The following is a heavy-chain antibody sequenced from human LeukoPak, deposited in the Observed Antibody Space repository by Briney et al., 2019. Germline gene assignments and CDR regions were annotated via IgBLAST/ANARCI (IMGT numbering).Heavy chain of an antibody. V-gene: IGHV1-8*01. D-gene: IGHD6-13*01. Sequence: ASVKVSCKASGYTFTSYDINWVRQATRQGLEWMGWMNPNSGNTGYAQKFQGRVTMTRNTSISTAYMELSSLRSEDTAVYYCARGLSSSWYYYYYYMDVWGKGTTVTVSS. CDR3: ARGLSSSWYYYYYYMDV. CDR2: MNPNSGNT. J-gene: IGHJ6*03. CDR1: GYTFTSYD.